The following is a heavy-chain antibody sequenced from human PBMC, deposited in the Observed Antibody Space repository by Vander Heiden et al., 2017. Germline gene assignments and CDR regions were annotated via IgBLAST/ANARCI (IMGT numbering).Heavy chain of an antibody. J-gene: IGHJ4*02. Sequence: QITLNESGPTLVNLTQTLTLTFTFSGFSRRTSAVGVGWIRQPPGKALEWRALIYWDDDKRYSPSLKSRLTITKDTSKNHVVLTMTNMDPVDTATYYCAHRLAGVLSFDYWGQGTLVTVSS. CDR1: GFSRRTSAVG. D-gene: IGHD6-6*01. V-gene: IGHV2-5*02. CDR3: AHRLAGVLSFDY. CDR2: IYWDDDK.